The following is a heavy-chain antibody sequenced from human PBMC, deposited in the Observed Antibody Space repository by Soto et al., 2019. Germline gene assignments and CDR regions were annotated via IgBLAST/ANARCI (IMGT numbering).Heavy chain of an antibody. D-gene: IGHD2-2*02. Sequence: QVHLVQSGAEVKTPGASVTISCKASGYTFSDYGIHWIRQAPGQRPEWLGWILCLNDRKEYSQKFQGRISLTRDTSASRGYMGLSRLRAEDTAVYYCARGRRTCTEKTCYTDFDFWGQGSLVSVSS. J-gene: IGHJ4*02. V-gene: IGHV1-3*01. CDR2: ILCLNDRK. CDR3: ARGRRTCTEKTCYTDFDF. CDR1: GYTFSDYG.